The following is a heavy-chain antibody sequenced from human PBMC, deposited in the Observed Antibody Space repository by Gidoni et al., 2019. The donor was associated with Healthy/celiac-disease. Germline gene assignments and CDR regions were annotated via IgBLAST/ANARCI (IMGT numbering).Heavy chain of an antibody. CDR2: ISAYNDNT. J-gene: IGHJ6*02. V-gene: IGHV1-18*01. CDR1: GYTFTSYG. Sequence: QVQLVQSGAEVKKPEASVKVYCKASGYTFTSYGISWVRQAPGQGREWMAWISAYNDNTNYAQKLQSRVTMTTDTSTSTAYRELRSLGSDDTAVYYCARSGPGIGHYYGMDVWGQGTTVTVSS. CDR3: ARSGPGIGHYYGMDV. D-gene: IGHD1-20*01.